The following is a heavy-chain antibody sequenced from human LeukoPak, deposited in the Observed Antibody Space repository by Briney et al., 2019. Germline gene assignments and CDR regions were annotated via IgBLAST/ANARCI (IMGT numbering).Heavy chain of an antibody. CDR1: GGSISSHY. V-gene: IGHV4-59*11. CDR3: ARDYDLVQYYFDY. CDR2: IYYSGST. J-gene: IGHJ4*02. Sequence: PSETLSLTCTVSGGSISSHYWSWIRQPPGKGLEWIGYIYYSGSTNYNPSLKSRVTISVDTSKNQFSLKLSSVTAADTAVYYCARDYDLVQYYFDYWGQGTLVTVSS. D-gene: IGHD5-12*01.